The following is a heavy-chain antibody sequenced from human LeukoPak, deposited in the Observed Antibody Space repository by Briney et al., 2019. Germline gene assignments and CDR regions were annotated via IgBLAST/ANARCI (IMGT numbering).Heavy chain of an antibody. V-gene: IGHV1-24*01. CDR2: SDPEDGET. Sequence: ASVKVSFKGSGYTLTGSSMHWVRQGPGKGMELMGSSDPEDGETIYAQKFQGRGSMTEDTATEAAYIDLSSLRSEDTAVYFCAISLPDLTGDPSSYHHMDVWGRGTTVTISS. CDR3: AISLPDLTGDPSSYHHMDV. D-gene: IGHD7-27*01. CDR1: GYTLTGSS. J-gene: IGHJ6*03.